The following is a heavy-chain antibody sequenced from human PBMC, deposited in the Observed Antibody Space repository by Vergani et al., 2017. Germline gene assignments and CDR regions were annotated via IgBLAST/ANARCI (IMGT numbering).Heavy chain of an antibody. CDR1: GGSFNDYW. D-gene: IGHD2-8*01. CDR3: AREGYCTNGVCFTLFDG. V-gene: IGHV4-34*01. Sequence: QAQLQQWGAGLLKPSETLSLTCAIYGGSFNDYWWTWIRQPPGKGLEWIGEIRHDGITHYSPSLKSRVTISIDTSTHQFSLNLRSVPAADTAVYYCAREGYCTNGVCFTLFDGWGQGALVTVSS. CDR2: IRHDGIT. J-gene: IGHJ4*02.